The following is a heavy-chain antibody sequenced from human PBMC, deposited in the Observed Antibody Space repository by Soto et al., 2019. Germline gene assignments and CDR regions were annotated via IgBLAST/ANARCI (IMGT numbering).Heavy chain of an antibody. CDR2: ISAYNGNT. CDR1: GYTFTSYG. CDR3: ARDAAAGLNDY. Sequence: QVQLVQSGAEVKKPGASVKVSCKASGYTFTSYGISWVRQAPGQGLEWMGWISAYNGNTKYVQKFQGRVTMTTDTSTSTAYMELRSLRSDDTAVDYSARDAAAGLNDYWGQGTLVTVSS. D-gene: IGHD6-13*01. V-gene: IGHV1-18*01. J-gene: IGHJ4*02.